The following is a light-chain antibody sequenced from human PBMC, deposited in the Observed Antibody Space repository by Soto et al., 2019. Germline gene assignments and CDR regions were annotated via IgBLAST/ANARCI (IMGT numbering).Light chain of an antibody. CDR3: CLYLGGTSV. Sequence: QSALTQPASVSGSPGQSITICCSGVSGDVGNYNLVSWYQQYPGKAPALLIYEDDKRPSGVSNRFSGSKSDSTASLTISGLQAEDEADYYCCLYLGGTSVFGGGTQLTVL. CDR2: EDD. CDR1: SGDVGNYNL. J-gene: IGLJ7*01. V-gene: IGLV2-23*01.